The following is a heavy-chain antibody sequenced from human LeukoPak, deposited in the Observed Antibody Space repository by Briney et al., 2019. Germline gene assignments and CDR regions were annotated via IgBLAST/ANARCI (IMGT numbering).Heavy chain of an antibody. J-gene: IGHJ4*02. CDR3: AKDRGDYFDTTSQSFDS. D-gene: IGHD3-22*01. CDR1: AFIFSHYG. Sequence: GGSLRVYCAASAFIFSHYGMHWVRQVPGKGLEWVAVIWANGNDKYYADSVKGRFTVSRDNSQNTLYLQMSSLKTEDTAVYYCAKDRGDYFDTTSQSFDSWGQGTLVTVSS. V-gene: IGHV3-30*02. CDR2: IWANGNDK.